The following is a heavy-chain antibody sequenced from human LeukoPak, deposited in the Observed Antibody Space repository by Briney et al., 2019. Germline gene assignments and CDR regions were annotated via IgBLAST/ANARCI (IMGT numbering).Heavy chain of an antibody. CDR1: GFTFSSYA. CDR2: ISSSGTTI. J-gene: IGHJ4*02. Sequence: PGGSLRISCAASGFTFSSYAMSWVRQAPGKGLEWVSYISSSGTTISYTDSVKGRFTISRDNAKNSLYLQMNSLRAEDTAVYYCARDYRSTFDYWGQGTLVTVSS. CDR3: ARDYRSTFDY. V-gene: IGHV3-48*04. D-gene: IGHD1-26*01.